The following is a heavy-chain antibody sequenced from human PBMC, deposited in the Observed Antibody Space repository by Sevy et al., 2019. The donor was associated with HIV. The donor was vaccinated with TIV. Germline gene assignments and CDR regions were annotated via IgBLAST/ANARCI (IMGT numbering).Heavy chain of an antibody. J-gene: IGHJ4*02. Sequence: GGSLRLSCAASGFTFDDYTMNWVRQAPGKGLEWVSGISWSSGNIAYADSVEGRFTISRDKAKKSLYLQMNSLRVEDTALYYSVKDRSGSYSFDYWGQGTLVTVSS. CDR1: GFTFDDYT. CDR2: ISWSSGNI. CDR3: VKDRSGSYSFDY. V-gene: IGHV3-9*01. D-gene: IGHD1-26*01.